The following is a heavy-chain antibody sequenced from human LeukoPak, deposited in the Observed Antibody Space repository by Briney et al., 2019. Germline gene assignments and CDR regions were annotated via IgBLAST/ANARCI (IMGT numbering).Heavy chain of an antibody. V-gene: IGHV4-39*07. Sequence: PSETLSLTCTVSGGSISSGSYYWSWIRQPPGKGLEWIGSIYYSGSTYYNPSLKSRVTISVDTSKNQFSLKLSSVTAADTAVYYCARVIDGDSLFDYWGQGTLVTVSS. J-gene: IGHJ4*02. CDR1: GGSISSGSYY. CDR2: IYYSGST. CDR3: ARVIDGDSLFDY. D-gene: IGHD4-17*01.